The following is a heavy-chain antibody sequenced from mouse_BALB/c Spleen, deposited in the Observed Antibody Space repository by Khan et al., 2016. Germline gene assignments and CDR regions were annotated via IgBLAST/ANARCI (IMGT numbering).Heavy chain of an antibody. D-gene: IGHD1-1*01. J-gene: IGHJ1*01. V-gene: IGHV2-2*02. CDR1: GFSLTSYG. CDR3: ARITTYFDV. CDR2: IWSGGST. Sequence: QVQLKQSGPGLVQPSQSLSITCTVSGFSLTSYGVHWVRQSPGKGLEWLGVIWSGGSTDYNAAFIYRLSISKDNSKSQVFFKMNSLQANDTAIYYCARITTYFDVWGAGTTVTVSS.